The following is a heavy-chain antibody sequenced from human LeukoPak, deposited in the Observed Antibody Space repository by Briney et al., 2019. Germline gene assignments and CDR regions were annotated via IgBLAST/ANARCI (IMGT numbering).Heavy chain of an antibody. Sequence: GGSLRLSCAASGFTVSSNYMSWVRQAPGKGLEWVSVVCSDGSIYYADSVKGRFTISRDNSKNTVYLQMNSLRAEDTAVYYCARSSGWYLGCDYWGQGTLVTVSS. CDR3: ARSSGWYLGCDY. J-gene: IGHJ4*02. V-gene: IGHV3-53*01. CDR2: VCSDGSI. CDR1: GFTVSSNY. D-gene: IGHD6-19*01.